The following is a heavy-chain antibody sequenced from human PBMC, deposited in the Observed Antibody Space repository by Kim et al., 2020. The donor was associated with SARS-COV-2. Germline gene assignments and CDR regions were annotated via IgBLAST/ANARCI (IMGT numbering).Heavy chain of an antibody. V-gene: IGHV3-9*01. CDR2: ISWNSGSI. D-gene: IGHD3-16*01. CDR3: AQDLRRVSGYFDY. Sequence: GGSLRLSCAASGFTFDDYAMHWGRQAPGKGLEWVSGISWNSGSIGYADSVKGRITISRDNAKNSLYLQMNSLRAEDTALYYCAQDLRRVSGYFDYWGQGTLVTVSS. J-gene: IGHJ4*02. CDR1: GFTFDDYA.